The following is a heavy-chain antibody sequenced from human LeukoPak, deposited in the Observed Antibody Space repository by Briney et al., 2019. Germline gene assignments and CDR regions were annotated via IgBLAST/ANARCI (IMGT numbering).Heavy chain of an antibody. V-gene: IGHV3-7*01. Sequence: SGGSLRLSCVASRFTFSNYWMSWVRQAPGKGLEWVANINQDGSKKPYADSMKGRFTISRDNAKNSLYLQMNSLRAEDTAVYYCAREGANIVVVPAAFDYWGQGTLVTVSS. CDR3: AREGANIVVVPAAFDY. CDR2: INQDGSKK. J-gene: IGHJ4*02. CDR1: RFTFSNYW. D-gene: IGHD2-2*01.